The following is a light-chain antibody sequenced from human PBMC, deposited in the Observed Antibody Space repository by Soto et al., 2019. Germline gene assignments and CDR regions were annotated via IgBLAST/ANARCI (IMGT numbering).Light chain of an antibody. J-gene: IGKJ1*01. CDR2: KAS. CDR3: QQYNSYSRT. V-gene: IGKV1-5*03. CDR1: QSINNW. Sequence: DIQMTQSPSTLSASVGDRVTITCRASQSINNWLAWYQQKPGKAPNLLIYKASTLQSGVPSRFSGSGSGTEFTSTISTLPSDDFATYDCQQYNSYSRTFGQGNKVEIK.